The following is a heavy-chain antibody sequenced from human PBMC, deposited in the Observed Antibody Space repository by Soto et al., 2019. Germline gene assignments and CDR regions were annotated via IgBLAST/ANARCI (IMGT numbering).Heavy chain of an antibody. CDR2: IIPIFGTA. J-gene: IGHJ6*02. Sequence: WASVKVSCKASGGTFSSYAISWVRQAPGQGLEWMGGIIPIFGTANYAQKFQGRVTITADESTSTAYMELSSLRSEDTAVYYCARGHIVVVPAAIGHHYYCYGMDVWGQGTTVTVSS. V-gene: IGHV1-69*13. CDR3: ARGHIVVVPAAIGHHYYCYGMDV. CDR1: GGTFSSYA. D-gene: IGHD2-2*02.